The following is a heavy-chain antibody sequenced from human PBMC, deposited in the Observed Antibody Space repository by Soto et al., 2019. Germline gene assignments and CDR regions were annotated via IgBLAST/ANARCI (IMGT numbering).Heavy chain of an antibody. D-gene: IGHD3-10*01. CDR1: GYTFTSYG. CDR3: AKVRLSTQESVGWSYCFHGYYLYC. CDR2: ISAYNGNT. V-gene: IGHV1-18*04. Sequence: GTSVKVSCQASGYTFTSYGISWVRHAPGQGLEWMGWISAYNGNTNYAQKLQGRVTMATDTSTMKAYMELRSLRPDDTAVYYGAKVRLSTQESVGWSYCFHGYYLYCRGQGTLVTVSS. J-gene: IGHJ4*02.